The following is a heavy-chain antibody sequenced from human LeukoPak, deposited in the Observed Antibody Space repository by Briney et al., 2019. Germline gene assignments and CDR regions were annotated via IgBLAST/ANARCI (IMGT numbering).Heavy chain of an antibody. D-gene: IGHD6-6*01. V-gene: IGHV3-23*01. Sequence: PPETLSLTCTVSGGSISSYYWSWIRQPPGKGLEWVSAISGSGGSTYYADSVKGRFTISRDNSKNTLYLQMNSLRAEDTAVYYCAKDRVYSSSSFDYWGQGTLVTVSS. CDR3: AKDRVYSSSSFDY. CDR1: GGSISSYY. CDR2: ISGSGGST. J-gene: IGHJ4*02.